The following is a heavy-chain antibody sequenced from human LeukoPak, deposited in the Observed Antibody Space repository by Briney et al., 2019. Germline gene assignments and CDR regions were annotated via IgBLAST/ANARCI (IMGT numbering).Heavy chain of an antibody. CDR1: GYTFTSYD. CDR3: ARAGQTYYDFWSGYYGCYMDV. CDR2: MNPNSGNT. J-gene: IGHJ6*03. V-gene: IGHV1-8*03. D-gene: IGHD3-3*01. Sequence: SVKVSCKASGYTFTSYDINWVRQATGQGLEWMGWMNPNSGNTGYAQKFQGRVTITRNTSISTAYMELSSLRSEDTAVYYCARAGQTYYDFWSGYYGCYMDVWGKGTTVTVSS.